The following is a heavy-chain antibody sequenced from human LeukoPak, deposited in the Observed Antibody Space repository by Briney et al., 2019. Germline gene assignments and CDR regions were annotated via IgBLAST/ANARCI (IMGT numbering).Heavy chain of an antibody. CDR3: ARGGGPYGDYVDAFDI. CDR2: IIPIFGTA. J-gene: IGHJ3*02. Sequence: SVKVSCKASGGTFSSYAISWVRQAPGQGLEWMGGIIPIFGTANYAQKFQGRVTITADKSTSTAYMELSSLRSEDTAVYYCARGGGPYGDYVDAFDIWGQGTMVTVSS. CDR1: GGTFSSYA. D-gene: IGHD4-17*01. V-gene: IGHV1-69*06.